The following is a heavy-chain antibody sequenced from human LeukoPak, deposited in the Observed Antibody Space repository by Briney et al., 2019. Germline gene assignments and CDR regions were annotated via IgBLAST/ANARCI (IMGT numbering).Heavy chain of an antibody. Sequence: PGGSLRLSCAASGFTFSNYGMHWVRQAPGKGLEWVAVISYDGSNKYYADSVKGRFTISRDNSKNTLYLQMNSLRAEDTAVYYCAKGGEVSSWYKRLKLYFDSWSRGSLVTVFS. J-gene: IGHJ4*02. D-gene: IGHD6-13*01. V-gene: IGHV3-30*18. CDR1: GFTFSNYG. CDR2: ISYDGSNK. CDR3: AKGGEVSSWYKRLKLYFDS.